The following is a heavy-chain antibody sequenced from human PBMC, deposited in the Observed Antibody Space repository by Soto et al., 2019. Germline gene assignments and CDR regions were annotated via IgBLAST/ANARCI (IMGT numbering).Heavy chain of an antibody. Sequence: GGSLRLSCAASGFTFSSYSMNWVRQAPGKGLEWVSSISSSSSYIYYADSVKGRFTISGDNAKNSLYLQMNSLRAEDTAVYYCSRIQLGHDAFDICGQETRVTVS. D-gene: IGHD6-6*01. CDR3: SRIQLGHDAFDI. J-gene: IGHJ3*02. CDR2: ISSSSSYI. CDR1: GFTFSSYS. V-gene: IGHV3-21*01.